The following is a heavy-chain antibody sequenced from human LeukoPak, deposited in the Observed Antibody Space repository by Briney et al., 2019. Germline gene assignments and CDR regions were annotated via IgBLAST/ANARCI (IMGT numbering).Heavy chain of an antibody. CDR1: GFTFSSYW. CDR2: IYSGGST. CDR3: ARDGNSGSDDY. V-gene: IGHV3-53*01. J-gene: IGHJ4*02. Sequence: GGSLRLSCAASGFTFSSYWMSWVRQAPGKGLEWVSVIYSGGSTYYADSVKGRFTISRDNSKNTLYLQMNSLRAEDTAVYYCARDGNSGSDDYWGQGTLVTVSS. D-gene: IGHD3-10*01.